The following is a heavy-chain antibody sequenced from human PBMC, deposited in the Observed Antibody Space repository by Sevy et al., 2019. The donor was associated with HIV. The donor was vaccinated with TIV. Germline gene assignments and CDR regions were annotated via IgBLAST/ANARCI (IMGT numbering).Heavy chain of an antibody. CDR2: ISAYNGNT. Sequence: ASVKVSCKASGYTFTSYGISWVRHAPEQGLEWMGWISAYNGNTNYAQKLQGRVTMTTDTSTSTAYMELRSLRSDDTAVYYCARGAGFGSGGSCYDYWGQGTLVTVSS. V-gene: IGHV1-18*01. D-gene: IGHD2-15*01. CDR3: ARGAGFGSGGSCYDY. CDR1: GYTFTSYG. J-gene: IGHJ4*02.